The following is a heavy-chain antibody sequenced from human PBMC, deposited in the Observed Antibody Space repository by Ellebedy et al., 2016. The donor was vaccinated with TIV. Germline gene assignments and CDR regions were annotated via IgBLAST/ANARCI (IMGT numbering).Heavy chain of an antibody. CDR2: INPNSGDT. Sequence: AASAKVSCKASGYTFIGYYIHWVRQAPGQGLEWVAWINPNSGDTAYAQNLQGRVTVTGDTSISTAYMELSRLISDDTAVYYCVRDLTNYGSSSYWGQGTLVTVSS. CDR3: VRDLTNYGSSSY. D-gene: IGHD3-22*01. CDR1: GYTFIGYY. V-gene: IGHV1-2*02. J-gene: IGHJ4*02.